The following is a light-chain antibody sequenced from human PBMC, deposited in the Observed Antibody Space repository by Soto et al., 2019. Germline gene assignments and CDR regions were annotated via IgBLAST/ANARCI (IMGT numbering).Light chain of an antibody. Sequence: QSVLTQPPSGSASPGQNVTISCSGSSSNIGGNSVSWYQQLPGTAPKLLIYDDNKRPSVIPDRFSGSKSGTSATLGITGFQTGDEADYYCGSWDSSLSAYVFGTGTKVTVL. V-gene: IGLV1-51*01. CDR1: SSNIGGNS. CDR3: GSWDSSLSAYV. J-gene: IGLJ1*01. CDR2: DDN.